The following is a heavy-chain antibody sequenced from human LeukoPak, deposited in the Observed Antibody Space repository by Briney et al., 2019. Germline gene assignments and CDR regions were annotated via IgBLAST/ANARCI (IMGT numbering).Heavy chain of an antibody. Sequence: ASVKVSCKASGYTFTSYDINWVRQATGQGLEWMGWMNPNSGNTGYAQKFQGRVTMTRNTSMSTAYMELSSLRSEDTAVYYCARGPAVTMIVVVKDDAFDIWGQGTMVTVSS. D-gene: IGHD3-22*01. V-gene: IGHV1-8*01. J-gene: IGHJ3*02. CDR3: ARGPAVTMIVVVKDDAFDI. CDR2: MNPNSGNT. CDR1: GYTFTSYD.